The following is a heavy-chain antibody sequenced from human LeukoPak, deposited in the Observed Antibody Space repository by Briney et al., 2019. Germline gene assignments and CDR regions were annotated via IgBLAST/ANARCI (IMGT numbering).Heavy chain of an antibody. CDR2: ISGSGGST. V-gene: IGHV3-23*01. Sequence: GGSLRLSCAASGFTFSSYGMSWVRQAPGKGLEWVSAISGSGGSTYYADSVKGRFTISRDNSKNTLYLQMNSLRAEDTAVYYCAKILGANYYYMDVWGKGTTVTVSS. D-gene: IGHD3-16*01. J-gene: IGHJ6*03. CDR1: GFTFSSYG. CDR3: AKILGANYYYMDV.